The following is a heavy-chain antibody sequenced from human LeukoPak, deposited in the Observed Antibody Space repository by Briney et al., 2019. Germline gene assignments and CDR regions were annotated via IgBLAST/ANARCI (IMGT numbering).Heavy chain of an antibody. CDR2: ISGSGGST. J-gene: IGHJ4*02. D-gene: IGHD6-19*01. V-gene: IGHV3-23*01. CDR1: GFTFSSYA. CDR3: ARGSPPYGSSGWYGDY. Sequence: GGSLRLSCAASGFTFSSYAMSWVRQAPGKGLEWVSAISGSGGSTYYADSVKGRFTISRDNSKNTLCLQMNSLRAEDTAAYYCARGSPPYGSSGWYGDYWGQGTLVTVSS.